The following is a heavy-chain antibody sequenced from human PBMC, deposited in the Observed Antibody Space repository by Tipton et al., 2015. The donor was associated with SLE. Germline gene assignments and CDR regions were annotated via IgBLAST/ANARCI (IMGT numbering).Heavy chain of an antibody. D-gene: IGHD4-23*01. Sequence: GSLRLSCAASGFTFSDYYMSWIRQAPGKGLEWVSVIYSGGSTYYADSVKGRFTISRDNSKNTLYLQINSLRAEDTAVYYCAREYPDYGGNRGWFDPWGQGTLVTVSS. J-gene: IGHJ5*02. V-gene: IGHV3-53*01. CDR1: GFTFSDYY. CDR3: AREYPDYGGNRGWFDP. CDR2: IYSGGST.